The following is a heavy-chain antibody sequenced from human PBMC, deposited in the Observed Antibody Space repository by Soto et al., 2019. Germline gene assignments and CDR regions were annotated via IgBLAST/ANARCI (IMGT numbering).Heavy chain of an antibody. V-gene: IGHV4-34*01. J-gene: IGHJ4*02. CDR1: VGSFSGYY. CDR2: INHSGST. Sequence: PSETLSLTCAFYVGSFSGYYWSWIRQPPGKGLEWIGEINHSGSTNYNPSLKSRVTISVDTSKNQFSLKLSSVTAADTAVYYCARVPYSGYYEKEYWGQGTLCSVSS. D-gene: IGHD3-22*01. CDR3: ARVPYSGYYEKEY.